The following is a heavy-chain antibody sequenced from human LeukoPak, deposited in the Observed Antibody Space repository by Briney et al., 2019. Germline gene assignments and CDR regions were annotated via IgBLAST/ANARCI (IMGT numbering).Heavy chain of an antibody. D-gene: IGHD5-18*01. CDR1: GGSLSSSSYY. V-gene: IGHV4-39*07. J-gene: IGHJ4*02. Sequence: SDTLSLTCTVSGGSLSSSSYYWGWIPQPPGKALVWIGSIYYSGNTYYNPPLKSRVTISVDTSKNQFSLKLSSVTADDTAVYYCARVVDTAMLWGYWGQGTLVTVSS. CDR2: IYYSGNT. CDR3: ARVVDTAMLWGY.